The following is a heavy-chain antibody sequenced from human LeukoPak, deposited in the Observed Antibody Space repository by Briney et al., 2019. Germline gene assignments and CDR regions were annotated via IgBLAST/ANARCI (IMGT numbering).Heavy chain of an antibody. V-gene: IGHV3-30-3*01. J-gene: IGHJ4*02. CDR2: ISYDASNK. CDR1: GFTFSTYT. CDR3: ARVGSGSYWGYFDY. Sequence: QAGGSLRLSCAASGFTFSTYTIHWVRQAPGKGLGWVAVISYDASNKYYADSVKGRFTISRDNSRNTLYLQMNSLRAEDTAVYYCARVGSGSYWGYFDYWGQGTLVTVSS. D-gene: IGHD1-26*01.